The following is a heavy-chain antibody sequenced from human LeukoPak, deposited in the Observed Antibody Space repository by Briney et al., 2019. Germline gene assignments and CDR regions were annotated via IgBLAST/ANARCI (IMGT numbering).Heavy chain of an antibody. V-gene: IGHV1-18*01. CDR1: GYTFTNYG. CDR2: ISAYNGNT. CDR3: ARGLQENLAWLTAFSAFDI. J-gene: IGHJ3*02. D-gene: IGHD6-19*01. Sequence: GVSVKVSCKASGYTFTNYGINWVRQAPGQGLEWMGWISAYNGNTNYAQKVQGRVTMTTDTSTSTAYMELRSLRSDDTAVYYCARGLQENLAWLTAFSAFDIWGQGTMVTVSS.